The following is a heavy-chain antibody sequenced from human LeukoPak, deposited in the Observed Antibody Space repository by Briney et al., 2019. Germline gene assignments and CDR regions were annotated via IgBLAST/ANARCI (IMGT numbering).Heavy chain of an antibody. CDR1: GFTFSSYA. CDR3: AKSGGSHDFDY. Sequence: PGGSLRLSCAASGFTFSSYAMSWVRQAPGKGLEWVSAISGSGGSTYYADSVKGRFTSSRDNSKNTLYLQMNSLRAEEAAVYYCAKSGGSHDFDYWGQGTLVTVSS. D-gene: IGHD1-26*01. J-gene: IGHJ4*02. CDR2: ISGSGGST. V-gene: IGHV3-23*01.